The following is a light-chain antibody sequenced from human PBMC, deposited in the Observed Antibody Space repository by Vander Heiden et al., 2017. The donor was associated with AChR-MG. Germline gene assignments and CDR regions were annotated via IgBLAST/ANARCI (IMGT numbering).Light chain of an antibody. J-gene: IGKJ1*01. Sequence: AIQMTQSPSSLSASVGDRVTITCRASQGIRTDLGWYQQKPGKAPKLLIYAASSLQSGVPSRFSGSGSGTDFTLTISSLQPEDFATYYCLQDYNYPPWTFGQGTKVEIK. CDR1: QGIRTD. V-gene: IGKV1-6*01. CDR2: AAS. CDR3: LQDYNYPPWT.